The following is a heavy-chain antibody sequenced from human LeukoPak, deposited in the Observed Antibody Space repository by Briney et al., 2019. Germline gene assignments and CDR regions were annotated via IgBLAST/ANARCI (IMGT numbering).Heavy chain of an antibody. J-gene: IGHJ5*02. Sequence: ASVKVFCKASGYTFTGYYMHWVRQAPGQGLEWMGWINPNSGGTNYAQKFQGWVTMTRDTSISTAYMELSRLRSDDTAVYYCARRHYDILTGYYNYWFDPWGQGTLVTVSS. D-gene: IGHD3-9*01. V-gene: IGHV1-2*04. CDR1: GYTFTGYY. CDR3: ARRHYDILTGYYNYWFDP. CDR2: INPNSGGT.